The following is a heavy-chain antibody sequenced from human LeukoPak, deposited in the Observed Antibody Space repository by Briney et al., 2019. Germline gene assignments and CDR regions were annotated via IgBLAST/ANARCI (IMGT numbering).Heavy chain of an antibody. Sequence: GGSLRLSCAASGFTFSSYSMNWVRQAPGKGLEWVSSISSSSSYIYYADSVKGRFTISRDNAKNSLYLQMNSLRAEDTAVYYCAKVRMSVAGTRGAFDIWGQGTMVTVSS. CDR2: ISSSSSYI. D-gene: IGHD6-19*01. CDR1: GFTFSSYS. CDR3: AKVRMSVAGTRGAFDI. V-gene: IGHV3-21*01. J-gene: IGHJ3*02.